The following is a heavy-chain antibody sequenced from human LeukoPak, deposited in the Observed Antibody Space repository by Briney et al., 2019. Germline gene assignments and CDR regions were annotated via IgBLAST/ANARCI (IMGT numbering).Heavy chain of an antibody. CDR2: ISGSTGTT. CDR1: GFTLSSYW. Sequence: PGGSLRLSCAASGFTLSSYWMSWVRQAPGKGLEWVSAISGSTGTTYYADSVKGRFTISRDNSKDTLYLEMNSLRAEDTAVYYCAKGWYHFDYWGQGTLVTVSS. V-gene: IGHV3-23*01. J-gene: IGHJ4*02. CDR3: AKGWYHFDY. D-gene: IGHD6-13*01.